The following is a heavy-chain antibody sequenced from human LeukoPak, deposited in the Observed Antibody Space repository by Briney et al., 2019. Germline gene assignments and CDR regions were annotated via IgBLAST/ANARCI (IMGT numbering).Heavy chain of an antibody. J-gene: IGHJ6*03. CDR1: GYTFTSYG. D-gene: IGHD3-10*01. Sequence: ASVKVSFKASGYTFTSYGISWVRQAPGQGLEWVGWISAYNGNTNYAQKLQGRATMTTDTSTSTAYMELRSLRSDATAVYYCARVGVRGGNFYYYYYYMAVWGKGTTVTVSS. CDR3: ARVGVRGGNFYYYYYYMAV. V-gene: IGHV1-18*01. CDR2: ISAYNGNT.